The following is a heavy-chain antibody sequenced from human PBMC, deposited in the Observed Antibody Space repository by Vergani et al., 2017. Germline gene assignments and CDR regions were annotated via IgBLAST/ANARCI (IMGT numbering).Heavy chain of an antibody. CDR3: ARGILGFGGPPLFDY. CDR1: GGSISSYY. V-gene: IGHV4-59*01. Sequence: QVQLQESGPGLVKPSETLSLTCTVSGGSISSYYWSWIRQPPGKGLEWIGYIYYSGSTNYNPSLKSRVTISVDTSKNQFSLKLSSVTAADTAVYYCARGILGFGGPPLFDYWGQGTLVTVSS. CDR2: IYYSGST. J-gene: IGHJ4*02. D-gene: IGHD3-10*01.